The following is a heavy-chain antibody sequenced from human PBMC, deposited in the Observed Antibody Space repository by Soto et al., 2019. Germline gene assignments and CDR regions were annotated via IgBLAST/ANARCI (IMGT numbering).Heavy chain of an antibody. CDR2: ISYDGSDK. CDR3: AKEGSGWYSPISTDYYYYYMDV. D-gene: IGHD6-19*01. J-gene: IGHJ6*03. CDR1: GFIFTTYG. Sequence: GGSLRLSCAASGFIFTTYGMHWVRQAPGKGLEWVAVISYDGSDKFYADSVKGRFTISRDSSSDTLYLQMNNLRAEDTAVYYCAKEGSGWYSPISTDYYYYYMDVWGKGTTVTVSS. V-gene: IGHV3-30*18.